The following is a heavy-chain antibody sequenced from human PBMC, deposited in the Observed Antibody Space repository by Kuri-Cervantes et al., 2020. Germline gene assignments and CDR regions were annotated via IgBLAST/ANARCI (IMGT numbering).Heavy chain of an antibody. CDR3: ARAPIVVVPAAIAYFDY. D-gene: IGHD2-2*02. V-gene: IGHV1-2*02. CDR2: INPNSGGT. CDR1: GYTFTGYY. J-gene: IGHJ4*02. Sequence: SVKVSCKASGYTFTGYYMHWVRQAPGQGLEWMGWINPNSGGTNYAQKFQGRVTMTRDTSISTAYMELSRLRSDDTAVYYCARAPIVVVPAAIAYFDYWGQGTLVTVSS.